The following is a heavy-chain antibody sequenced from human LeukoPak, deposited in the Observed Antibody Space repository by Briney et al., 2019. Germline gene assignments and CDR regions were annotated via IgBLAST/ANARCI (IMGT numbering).Heavy chain of an antibody. CDR2: ISSSSYI. J-gene: IGHJ4*02. V-gene: IGHV3-21*01. Sequence: GGSLRLSCAASGFTFSSYSMNWVRQAPGEGLEWVSSISSSSYIYYADSVKGRFTISRDNAKNSLYLQMNSLRAEDTAVYYCARELERRRYFDYWGQGTLVTVSS. CDR1: GFTFSSYS. CDR3: ARELERRRYFDY. D-gene: IGHD1-1*01.